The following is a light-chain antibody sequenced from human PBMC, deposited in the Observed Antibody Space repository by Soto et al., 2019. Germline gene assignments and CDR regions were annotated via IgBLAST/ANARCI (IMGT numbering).Light chain of an antibody. V-gene: IGKV3-11*01. CDR1: QSVSSY. Sequence: EIVLTQSPATLSLSPGERATLSCRASQSVSSYLAWYQQKPGQAPRLLIYDASNRATGIPARFSGSGSGTDFTLTISGLEPEDFAVYYCQQRSNWPTFGGGTKVDI. CDR3: QQRSNWPT. J-gene: IGKJ4*01. CDR2: DAS.